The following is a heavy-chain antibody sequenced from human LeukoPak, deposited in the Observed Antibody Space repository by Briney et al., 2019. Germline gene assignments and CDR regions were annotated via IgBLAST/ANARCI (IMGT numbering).Heavy chain of an antibody. J-gene: IGHJ3*02. CDR3: ARDRAYGDYLGAFDI. Sequence: PSETLSLTCAVSAGSITSSRWWNWVRQPPGKGLEWIGEVPDSGATKYNPSLKGRVTISVDKSRTQIFLRLNSVTAADTAVYYCARDRAYGDYLGAFDIWGPGTKVTVSS. D-gene: IGHD4-17*01. CDR1: AGSITSSRW. V-gene: IGHV4-4*02. CDR2: VPDSGAT.